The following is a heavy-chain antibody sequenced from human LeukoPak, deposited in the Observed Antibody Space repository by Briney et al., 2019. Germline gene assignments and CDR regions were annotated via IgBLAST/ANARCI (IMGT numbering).Heavy chain of an antibody. J-gene: IGHJ2*01. V-gene: IGHV3-7*01. D-gene: IGHD3-10*01. CDR1: GFTFSNYW. CDR3: ARKELLWFGDPNWYFDP. CDR2: IKEDGSEK. Sequence: GGSLRLSCAASGFTFSNYWMTWVRQAPGKGLEWVANIKEDGSEKYYVDSVKGRFAISRDNAKNSLYLQLSSLGAEDTAVYYCARKELLWFGDPNWYFDPWGRGTLVTVSS.